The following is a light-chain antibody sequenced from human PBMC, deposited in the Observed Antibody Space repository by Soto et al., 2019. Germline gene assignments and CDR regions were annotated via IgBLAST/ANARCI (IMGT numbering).Light chain of an antibody. Sequence: QSALTQPPSVSGAPGQRVTISCTGSSSNIGAGYDVHWYQQLPGTAPKVLIYGNTNRPSGVPDRFSGSKSGTSASLAITGLQAEDGADYYCQSYDSSLSGSVFGGGTQLTVL. CDR1: SSNIGAGYD. CDR2: GNT. V-gene: IGLV1-40*01. J-gene: IGLJ3*02. CDR3: QSYDSSLSGSV.